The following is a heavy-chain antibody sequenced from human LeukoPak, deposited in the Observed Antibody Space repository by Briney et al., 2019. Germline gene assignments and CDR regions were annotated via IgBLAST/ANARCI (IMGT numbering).Heavy chain of an antibody. V-gene: IGHV3-74*01. CDR3: ARGLHGRDEY. CDR2: INEDGRTT. CDR1: GFTFSSAW. Sequence: GGSLRFSCAASGFTFSSAWFHWVRQGPGKGLVWVARINEDGRTTNYADSVKGRFTISRDNAKNTVYLQMSDLRVEGTAVYYCARGLHGRDEYGGQGTLVTVSS. J-gene: IGHJ4*02. D-gene: IGHD2-21*02.